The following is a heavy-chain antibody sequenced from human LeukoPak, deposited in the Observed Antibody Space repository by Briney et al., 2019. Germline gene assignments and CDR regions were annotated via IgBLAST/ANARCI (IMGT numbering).Heavy chain of an antibody. CDR1: GGSISSPNW. D-gene: IGHD3-10*01. CDR2: IYHSGMT. V-gene: IGHV4-4*02. CDR3: ARSSPDVLLWFGEPTKAYYYMDV. J-gene: IGHJ6*03. Sequence: PSETLSLTCAVSGGSISSPNWWSWVRQPPGKGLEWIGEIYHSGMTNYKTSLKSRVTISVDTSKNQFSLKLSSVTAADTAVYYCARSSPDVLLWFGEPTKAYYYMDVWGKGTTVTISS.